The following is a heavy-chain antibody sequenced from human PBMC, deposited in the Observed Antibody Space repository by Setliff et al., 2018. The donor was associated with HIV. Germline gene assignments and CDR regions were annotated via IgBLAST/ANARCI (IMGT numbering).Heavy chain of an antibody. CDR1: GYSFANYW. CDR2: IYPGDSET. CDR3: ARASDPSHRMPPTYHYYYMDV. Sequence: GESLKISCKGSGYSFANYWIGWVRQMPGKGLEWMGIIYPGDSETTYSPSFQGQVTISADTSISTAYLQWSSLKASDSAVYYCARASDPSHRMPPTYHYYYMDVWGKGTTVTVS. J-gene: IGHJ6*03. D-gene: IGHD2-2*01. V-gene: IGHV5-51*01.